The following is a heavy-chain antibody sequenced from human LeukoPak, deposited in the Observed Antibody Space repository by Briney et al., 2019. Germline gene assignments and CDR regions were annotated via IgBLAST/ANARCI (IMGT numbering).Heavy chain of an antibody. CDR3: AKQAYSSSWYNWFDA. CDR2: ISGSGGII. J-gene: IGHJ5*02. CDR1: VFTFSSYA. V-gene: IGHV3-23*01. D-gene: IGHD6-13*01. Sequence: PGGSLRLSCAASVFTFSSYAMSWVRHAPGEGLKWVSTISGSGGIIYYADSVKGRFTISRENSKNTLSLQMNSLRVEDTAVYYCAKQAYSSSWYNWFDAWGQGALVTVSS.